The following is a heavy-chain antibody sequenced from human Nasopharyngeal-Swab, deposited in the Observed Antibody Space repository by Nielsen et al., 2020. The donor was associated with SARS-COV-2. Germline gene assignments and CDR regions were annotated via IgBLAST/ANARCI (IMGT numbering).Heavy chain of an antibody. CDR1: GFPLSHYY. CDR3: ARESVVTGMDDATDI. V-gene: IGHV3-7*04. D-gene: IGHD2-21*02. J-gene: IGHJ3*02. CDR2: IKQDGSEQ. Sequence: GESLKISCAASGFPLSHYYMTWVRQPPGKGLEWVSNIKQDGSEQFYADSVKGRFTISRDNAKNSLYLQMDSLRADDTAVYYCARESVVTGMDDATDIWGQGTMVTAS.